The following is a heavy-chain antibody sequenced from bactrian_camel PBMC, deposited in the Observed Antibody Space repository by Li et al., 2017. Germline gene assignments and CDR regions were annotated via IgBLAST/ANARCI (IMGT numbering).Heavy chain of an antibody. Sequence: QVQQVESGGGSVQAGETLRLSCTASGFTFDDSDAAWYRQGPGKECELVSSLRSNGTTYYTSYSADSVKGRFTISQDNAKNTVYLQMDSLKPEDTAMYFCAAGRPYGCYSVSCLLEVRRYIYWGQGTQVTVS. J-gene: IGHJ4*01. CDR2: LRSNGTTYYTS. D-gene: IGHD3*01. V-gene: IGHV3S63*01. CDR3: AAGRPYGCYSVSCLLEVRRYIY. CDR1: GFTFDDSD.